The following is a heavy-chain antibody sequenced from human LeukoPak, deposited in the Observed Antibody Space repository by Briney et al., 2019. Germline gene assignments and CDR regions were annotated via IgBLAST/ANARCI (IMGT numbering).Heavy chain of an antibody. J-gene: IGHJ4*02. CDR3: AILTGYYFDY. D-gene: IGHD1-14*01. CDR1: GGSISSGSYY. Sequence: TSETLSLTCTVSGGSISSGSYYWSWIRQPAGKGLEWIGRIYTSGSTNYNPSLKSRVTISVDTSKNQFSLKLSSVTAADTAVYYCAILTGYYFDYWGQGTLVTVSS. V-gene: IGHV4-61*02. CDR2: IYTSGST.